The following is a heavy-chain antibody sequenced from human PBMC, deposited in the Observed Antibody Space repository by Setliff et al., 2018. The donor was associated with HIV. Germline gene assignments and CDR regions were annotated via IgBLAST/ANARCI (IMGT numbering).Heavy chain of an antibody. CDR1: GVSITSYY. CDR2: IYSNGGT. J-gene: IGHJ6*02. V-gene: IGHV4-59*01. Sequence: SETLSLTCNVSGVSITSYYWSWIRQSPGKGLEYIGYIYSNGGTNYNPSLKSRVRISVDTSKNQFSLRLSSVTAADTAIYYCARDKRASFDGLGVWGQGTTVTVLL. CDR3: ARDKRASFDGLGV.